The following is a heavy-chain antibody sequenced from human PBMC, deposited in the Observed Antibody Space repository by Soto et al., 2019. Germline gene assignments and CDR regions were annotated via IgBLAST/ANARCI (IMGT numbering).Heavy chain of an antibody. D-gene: IGHD5-18*01. J-gene: IGHJ4*02. CDR1: GGSVSSGSYY. CDR2: IYYSGST. CDR3: ARISGYSYGLPPYFDY. V-gene: IGHV4-61*01. Sequence: QVQLQESGPGLVKPSETLSLTCTVSGGSVSSGSYYWSWIRQPPGKGLEWIGYIYYSGSTNYNPSLKSRVTISVDMSKNQFSLKLSSVTAADTAAYYCARISGYSYGLPPYFDYWGQGTLVTVSS.